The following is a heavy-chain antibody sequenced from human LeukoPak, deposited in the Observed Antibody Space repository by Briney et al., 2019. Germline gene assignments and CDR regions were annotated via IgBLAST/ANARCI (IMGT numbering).Heavy chain of an antibody. CDR3: ARESYVTMIVGDY. CDR2: ISSSGSTI. Sequence: GGPLRLSCAASGFTFSSYEMNWVRQAPGKGLEWVSYISSSGSTIYYADSVKGRFTISRDNAKNSLYLQMNNLRAEDTAVYYCARESYVTMIVGDYWGPGTLVTVSS. D-gene: IGHD3-22*01. J-gene: IGHJ4*02. CDR1: GFTFSSYE. V-gene: IGHV3-48*03.